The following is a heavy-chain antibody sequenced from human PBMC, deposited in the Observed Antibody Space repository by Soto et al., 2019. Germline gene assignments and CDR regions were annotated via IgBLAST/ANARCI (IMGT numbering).Heavy chain of an antibody. Sequence: QVQLVQSGAEVKKPGSSVKVSCKASGGTFSNYPISWVRQAPGQGLEWMGGIIPIFGTVNYAQKFQARVTITADESTSTDYMELRSLRSEDTAVYYCARGNHRWLQLWYFDLWGRGTLVTVSS. D-gene: IGHD5-12*01. V-gene: IGHV1-69*12. J-gene: IGHJ2*01. CDR1: GGTFSNYP. CDR3: ARGNHRWLQLWYFDL. CDR2: IIPIFGTV.